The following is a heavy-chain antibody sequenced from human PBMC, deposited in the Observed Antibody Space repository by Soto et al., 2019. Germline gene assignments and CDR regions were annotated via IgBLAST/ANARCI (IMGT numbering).Heavy chain of an antibody. CDR3: VSEGIAAANGEVHEF. D-gene: IGHD6-13*01. CDR1: GDSVSSNSAA. CDR2: TYYRSKWYN. J-gene: IGHJ6*02. Sequence: PSQPLSLTCAISGDSVSSNSAAWNWIRQSPSRGLEWLGRTYYRSKWYNDYAVSVKSRITINPDTSKNQFSLQLNSVTPGDTAVYYCVSEGIAAANGEVHEFRAQGTTVIVSS. V-gene: IGHV6-1*01.